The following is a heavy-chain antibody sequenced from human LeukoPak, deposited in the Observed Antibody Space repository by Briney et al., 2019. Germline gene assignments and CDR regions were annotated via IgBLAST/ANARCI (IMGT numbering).Heavy chain of an antibody. CDR2: IIPIFGTP. CDR3: ARGPPRDSSSWYVLSGEYFQH. J-gene: IGHJ1*01. V-gene: IGHV1-69*13. CDR1: GGTFSSYI. Sequence: ASVKVSCKASGGTFSSYIITWVRQAPGQGLEWMGRIIPIFGTPDYAQKFQGRVTITADESTSTAYMELRSLRSDDTAVYYCARGPPRDSSSWYVLSGEYFQHWGQGTLVTVSS. D-gene: IGHD6-13*01.